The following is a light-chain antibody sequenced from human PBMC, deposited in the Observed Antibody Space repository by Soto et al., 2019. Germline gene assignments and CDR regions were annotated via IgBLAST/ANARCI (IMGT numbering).Light chain of an antibody. J-gene: IGLJ2*01. CDR3: VLYMGSGISV. CDR2: NTY. Sequence: QAVVTQEPSFSVSPGGTVTLTCGLSSSSVSTSYYPSWYQQTPGQAPRTLIYNTYTRSSGVPDRFSASILGDKAALTITGAQADDESDYYCVLYMGSGISVFGGGTKLTVL. V-gene: IGLV8-61*01. CDR1: SSSVSTSYY.